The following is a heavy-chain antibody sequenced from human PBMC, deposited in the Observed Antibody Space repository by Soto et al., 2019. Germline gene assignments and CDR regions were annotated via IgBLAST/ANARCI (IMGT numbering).Heavy chain of an antibody. J-gene: IGHJ4*02. CDR2: INHSGST. CDR1: GGSFSGYY. CDR3: ARAPPRRYCSSTSCYAYFDY. Sequence: QVQLQQWGAGLLKPSETLSLTCAVYGGSFSGYYWSWIRQPPGKGLEWIGEINHSGSTNYNPSLKSRVTISVDTSKNQFSLKLSSVTATDTAVYYCARAPPRRYCSSTSCYAYFDYWGPGTLVTVSS. D-gene: IGHD2-2*01. V-gene: IGHV4-34*01.